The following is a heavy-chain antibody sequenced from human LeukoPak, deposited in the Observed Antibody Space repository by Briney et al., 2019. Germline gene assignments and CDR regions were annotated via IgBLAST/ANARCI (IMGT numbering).Heavy chain of an antibody. J-gene: IGHJ4*02. CDR1: GYTFTGYY. Sequence: ASVKVSCKASGYTFTGYYMHWVRQAPGQGLEWMGWINPNSGGTNYAQKFQGRVTMTRDTSISTAYMELSRLRSDDTAVYYCAREFSAALGLRGPNFDYWGQGTLVTVSS. CDR3: AREFSAALGLRGPNFDY. CDR2: INPNSGGT. D-gene: IGHD6-25*01. V-gene: IGHV1-2*02.